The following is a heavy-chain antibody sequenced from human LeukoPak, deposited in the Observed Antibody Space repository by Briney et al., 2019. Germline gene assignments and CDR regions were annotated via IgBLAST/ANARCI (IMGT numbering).Heavy chain of an antibody. D-gene: IGHD3-22*01. CDR3: ARGGPYDSSGSLWDY. J-gene: IGHJ4*02. Sequence: PSQTLSLTCTVSGGSISSGGYYWSWLRQHPGTGLEWIGYIYYSGSTYYNPSLKSRVTISVDTSKNQFSLKLSSVTAADTAVYYCARGGPYDSSGSLWDYWGQGTLVTVSS. CDR1: GGSISSGGYY. CDR2: IYYSGST. V-gene: IGHV4-31*03.